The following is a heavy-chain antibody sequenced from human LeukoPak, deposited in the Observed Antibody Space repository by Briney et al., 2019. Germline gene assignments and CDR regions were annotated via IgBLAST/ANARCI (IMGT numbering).Heavy chain of an antibody. V-gene: IGHV1-2*02. D-gene: IGHD4-17*01. Sequence: ASVKVSCKASGYTFTGYYMHWVRQAPGQGLEWMGWINPNSGGTNFAQKFQGRVTMTRDTSISTAYMELSRLRSDDTAVYYCARHLDYGDYSWFDPWGQGTLVTVSS. J-gene: IGHJ5*02. CDR3: ARHLDYGDYSWFDP. CDR1: GYTFTGYY. CDR2: INPNSGGT.